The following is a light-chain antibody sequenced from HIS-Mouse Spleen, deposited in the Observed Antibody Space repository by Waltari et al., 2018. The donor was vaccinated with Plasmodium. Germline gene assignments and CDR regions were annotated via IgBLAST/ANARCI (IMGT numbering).Light chain of an antibody. V-gene: IGLV3-25*03. CDR2: KAS. CDR3: QSADSSGTPNWV. Sequence: SYELTPPPSVSVSPGQTARITCSGDALPKQYAYWYQQKPGQAPVLVIYKASERPSGIPERFSGSSSGTTVTLTISGVQAEDEADYYCQSADSSGTPNWVFGGGTKLTVL. J-gene: IGLJ3*02. CDR1: ALPKQY.